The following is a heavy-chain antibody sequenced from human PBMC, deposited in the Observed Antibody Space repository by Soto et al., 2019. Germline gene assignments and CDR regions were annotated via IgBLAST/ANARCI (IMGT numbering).Heavy chain of an antibody. CDR3: ARGNIAVAGRIYYYYYYGMDV. J-gene: IGHJ6*02. V-gene: IGHV4-34*01. CDR1: GGSISSYY. D-gene: IGHD6-19*01. Sequence: TSETLSLTCTVSGGSISSYYWSWIRQPPGKGLEWIGEFNHSGSTNYNPSLKSRVTISVDTSKNQFSLKLSSVTAADTAVYYCARGNIAVAGRIYYYYYYGMDVWGQGTTVTVSS. CDR2: FNHSGST.